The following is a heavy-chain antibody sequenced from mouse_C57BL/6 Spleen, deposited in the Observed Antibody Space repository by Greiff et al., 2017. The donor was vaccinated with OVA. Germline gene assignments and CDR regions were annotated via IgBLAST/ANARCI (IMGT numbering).Heavy chain of an antibody. Sequence: EVKLMESGGGLVQPGGSMKLSCAASGFTFSDAWMDWVRQSPEKGLEWFAEIRNKANNHATYYAESVKGRFTISRDDSKSSVYLQMNSLRAEDTGIYYCTRFTTPGYFDVWGTGTTVTVSS. J-gene: IGHJ1*03. CDR2: IRNKANNHAT. CDR1: GFTFSDAW. D-gene: IGHD1-1*01. CDR3: TRFTTPGYFDV. V-gene: IGHV6-6*01.